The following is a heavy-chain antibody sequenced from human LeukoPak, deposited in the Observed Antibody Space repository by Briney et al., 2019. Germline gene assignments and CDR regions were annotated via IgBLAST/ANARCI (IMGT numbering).Heavy chain of an antibody. V-gene: IGHV4-34*01. CDR2: INHSGST. CDR3: ARGVATMRD. D-gene: IGHD5-12*01. J-gene: IGHJ4*02. Sequence: NPSETLSLTCAVYGGSFSGYYWSWIRQPPGKGLEWIGEINHSGSTNYNPSLKSRVTISVDTSKNQFSLKLYSVTAADTAVYYCARGVATMRDWGQETLVTVSS. CDR1: GGSFSGYY.